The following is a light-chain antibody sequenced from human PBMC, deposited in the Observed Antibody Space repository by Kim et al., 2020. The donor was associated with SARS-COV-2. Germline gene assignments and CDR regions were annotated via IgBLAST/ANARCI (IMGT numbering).Light chain of an antibody. V-gene: IGLV8-61*01. CDR1: SGSVSTSYY. CDR3: VLYMGSGIWV. Sequence: GGTVTLTCGLSSGSVSTSYYPSWYQQTPGQAPRTLIYNTYTPSSGVPDRFSGSILGNKAALTITGAQADDESDYYCVLYMGSGIWVFGGGTKLTVL. J-gene: IGLJ3*02. CDR2: NTY.